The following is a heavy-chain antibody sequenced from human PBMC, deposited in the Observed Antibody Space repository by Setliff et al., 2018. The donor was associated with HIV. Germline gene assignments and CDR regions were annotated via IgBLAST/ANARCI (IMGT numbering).Heavy chain of an antibody. CDR1: GASIRGHY. CDR3: ARSPAAEGY. CDR2: IYDSGST. J-gene: IGHJ4*02. V-gene: IGHV4-59*11. Sequence: PSETLSLTCTVSGASIRGHYWNWIRQPPGKGLEWIGYIYDSGSTNYNPSLGSRITMSIDTSKNQFSLELNSVTAADTAVYYCARSPAAEGYWGQGTLVTVSS. D-gene: IGHD6-13*01.